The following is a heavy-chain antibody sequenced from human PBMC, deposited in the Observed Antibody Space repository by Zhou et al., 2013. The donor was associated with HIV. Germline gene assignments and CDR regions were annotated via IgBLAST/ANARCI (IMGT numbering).Heavy chain of an antibody. CDR2: ISGYNGNT. Sequence: QVHLVQSGAEVKKPGASVKVSCKASGYTFTSYGISWVRQAPGQGLEWMGWISGYNGNTNYAQKLQGRVTMTTDTSTSTAYMELRSLRSDDTAVYYCARDPGVVAATPFYYYGMDVWGQGTTVTVSS. CDR3: ARDPGVVAATPFYYYGMDV. D-gene: IGHD2-15*01. V-gene: IGHV1-18*01. CDR1: GYTFTSYG. J-gene: IGHJ6*02.